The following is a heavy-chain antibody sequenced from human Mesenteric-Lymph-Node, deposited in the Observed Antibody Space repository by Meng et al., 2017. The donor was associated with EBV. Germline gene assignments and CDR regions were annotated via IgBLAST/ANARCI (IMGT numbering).Heavy chain of an antibody. J-gene: IGHJ4*02. Sequence: EVPVVESGGGLVQPGGSLRLSCAASGFTFSSYWMHWVRQAPGKGLMWVSRINTDGSTTTYADSVKGRFTISRDNAKNTLYLHMNSLRAEDTAVYYCAREASAWYGKIDYWGQGTLVTVSS. CDR1: GFTFSSYW. CDR2: INTDGSTT. V-gene: IGHV3-74*01. D-gene: IGHD6-19*01. CDR3: AREASAWYGKIDY.